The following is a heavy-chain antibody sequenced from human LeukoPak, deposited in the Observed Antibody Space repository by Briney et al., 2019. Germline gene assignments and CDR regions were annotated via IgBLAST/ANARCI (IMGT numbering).Heavy chain of an antibody. CDR2: IKSKTDGGTT. V-gene: IGHV3-15*01. Sequence: GGSLRLSCAASGFTFSNAWMSWVRQAPGKGLEWVGRIKSKTDGGTTDYAAPVKGRITISRDDSKNTLYVQMNSLKTEDTAVYYCTTDSGSYLIDYWGQGTLVTVSS. J-gene: IGHJ4*02. CDR3: TTDSGSYLIDY. D-gene: IGHD1-26*01. CDR1: GFTFSNAW.